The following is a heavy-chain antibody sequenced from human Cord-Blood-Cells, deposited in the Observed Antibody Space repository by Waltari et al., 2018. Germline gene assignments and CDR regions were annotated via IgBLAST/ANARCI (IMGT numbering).Heavy chain of an antibody. Sequence: EVQLLESGGGLVKPGGSLRLSCAASGFTFSSYSMNWVRQAPGKGLEWVSSISSSSSYIYYADSVKGRFTISRDNAKNSLYLQMNSLRAEDTAVYYCARDRYQGGSYWFDPWGQGTLVTVSS. CDR3: ARDRYQGGSYWFDP. D-gene: IGHD1-26*01. CDR1: GFTFSSYS. CDR2: ISSSSSYI. J-gene: IGHJ5*02. V-gene: IGHV3-21*01.